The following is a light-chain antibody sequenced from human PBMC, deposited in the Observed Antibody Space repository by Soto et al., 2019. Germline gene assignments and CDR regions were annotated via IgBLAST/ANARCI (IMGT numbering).Light chain of an antibody. CDR3: AAWDDSLNGVV. CDR2: NNN. Sequence: QAVVTQPPLASGTPGQTVTISCSGSSSNIGSNTVNWYQQLPGTAPKLLIYNNNQRPSGVPARFSGSKSGTSASLAISGLQSEDEADYYCAAWDDSLNGVVFGGGTKLTVL. J-gene: IGLJ2*01. V-gene: IGLV1-44*01. CDR1: SSNIGSNT.